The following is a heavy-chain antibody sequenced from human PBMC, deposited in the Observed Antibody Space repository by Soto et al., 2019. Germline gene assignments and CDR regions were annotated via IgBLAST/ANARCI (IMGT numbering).Heavy chain of an antibody. Sequence: LCGGSISSGGYYWSWIRQHPGKGLEWIGYIYYSGSTYYNPSLKSRVTISVDTSKNQFSLKLSSVTAADTAVYYCARDRRYCTNGVCYARYYYYGMDVWGQGTTVTVSS. CDR1: GGSISSGGYY. V-gene: IGHV4-31*02. J-gene: IGHJ6*02. CDR3: ARDRRYCTNGVCYARYYYYGMDV. CDR2: IYYSGST. D-gene: IGHD2-8*01.